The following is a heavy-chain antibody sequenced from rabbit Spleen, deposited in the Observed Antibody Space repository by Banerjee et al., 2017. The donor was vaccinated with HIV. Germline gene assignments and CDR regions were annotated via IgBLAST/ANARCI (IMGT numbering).Heavy chain of an antibody. J-gene: IGHJ6*01. D-gene: IGHD8-1*01. Sequence: EESGGGLVKPGGTLTLNCKASGIDFSSYYYMCWVRQAPGKGLEWIACIDSGSSGFTYFASWAKGRFTISKTSSTTVTLQMTSLTAADTATYFCASDSGSSFSSYGMDLWGQGTLVTVS. CDR2: IDSGSSGFT. V-gene: IGHV1S40*01. CDR1: GIDFSSYYY. CDR3: ASDSGSSFSSYGMDL.